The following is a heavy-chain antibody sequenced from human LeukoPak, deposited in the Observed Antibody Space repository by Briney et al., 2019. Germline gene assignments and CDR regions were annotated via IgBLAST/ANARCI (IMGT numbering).Heavy chain of an antibody. V-gene: IGHV4-39*01. D-gene: IGHD2-2*01. CDR2: IYYSGST. CDR3: ARRKVVPAAPSFPKDYYFDY. CDR1: GGFISSSSYY. J-gene: IGHJ4*02. Sequence: PSETLSLTCTVSGGFISSSSYYWGWIRQPPGKGLEWIGSIYYSGSTYYNPSLKSRVTISVDTSKNQFSLKLSSVTAADTAVYYCARRKVVPAAPSFPKDYYFDYWGQGTLVTVSS.